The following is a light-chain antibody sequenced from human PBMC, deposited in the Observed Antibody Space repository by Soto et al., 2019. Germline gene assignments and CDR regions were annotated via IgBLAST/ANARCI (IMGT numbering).Light chain of an antibody. V-gene: IGKV3-15*01. CDR1: QYIRSS. Sequence: EIVMTQSPATLSVSPGERVTLSCRASQYIRSSVAWYQQKPGQAPRLLIYGASTRATGVPARFSGGGSGTESTLTISSLQSDDLATYYCQQYNNYFWAFGQGTRVEIK. J-gene: IGKJ1*01. CDR3: QQYNNYFWA. CDR2: GAS.